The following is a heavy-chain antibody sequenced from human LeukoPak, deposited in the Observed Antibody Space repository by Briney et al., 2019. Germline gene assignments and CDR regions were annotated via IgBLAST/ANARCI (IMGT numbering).Heavy chain of an antibody. D-gene: IGHD1-1*01. CDR2: ISSSSSSI. V-gene: IGHV3-21*01. CDR1: GFTVSSYS. Sequence: GGSLRLSCAAAGFTVSSYSVNWVRQAPGKGLEWVSSISSSSSSIFSASSLMRRSTNSKDNAKKPLYLQMNNLRAEDTANYYCVRVVPGTGSVDYWGQGTLVTVSS. CDR3: VRVVPGTGSVDY. J-gene: IGHJ4*02.